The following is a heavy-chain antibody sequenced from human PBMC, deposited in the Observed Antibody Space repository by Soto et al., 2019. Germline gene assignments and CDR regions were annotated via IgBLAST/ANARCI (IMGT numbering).Heavy chain of an antibody. CDR1: GFTVSNNY. V-gene: IGHV3-53*01. J-gene: IGHJ4*02. CDR3: ARGFQSSFGY. Sequence: GGSLRLSCAASGFTVSNNYMSWVRQAPGKGLEWVSVIYSGGTTYYADSVKGRFTISRDSSKNTLYLQMNSLRAEDTAVYYCARGFQSSFGYWDQGTLVTVSS. D-gene: IGHD2-21*01. CDR2: IYSGGTT.